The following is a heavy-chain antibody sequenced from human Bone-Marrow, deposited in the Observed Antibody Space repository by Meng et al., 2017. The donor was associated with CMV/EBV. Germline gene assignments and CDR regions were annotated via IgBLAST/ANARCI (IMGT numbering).Heavy chain of an antibody. V-gene: IGHV1-18*04. CDR1: GYTFTNYY. D-gene: IGHD1-26*01. J-gene: IGHJ6*02. CDR3: ARGANGDLLGYYYGMDV. CDR2: ISAYNGNT. Sequence: ASVKVSCKASGYTFTNYYMHWVRQAPGQRLEWMAWISAYNGNTKYAQKFQGRVTMTTDTSTSTAYMELRSLRSDDTAVYYCARGANGDLLGYYYGMDVWGQGTTVTVSS.